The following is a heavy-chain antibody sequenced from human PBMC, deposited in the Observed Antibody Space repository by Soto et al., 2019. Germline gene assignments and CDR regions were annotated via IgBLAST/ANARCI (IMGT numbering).Heavy chain of an antibody. CDR1: GVSISSSSYY. V-gene: IGHV4-39*01. J-gene: IGHJ4*02. D-gene: IGHD6-13*01. CDR3: ARGGGQQLADWHFSARYYFDY. Sequence: SETLSLTCTVSGVSISSSSYYWGWIRQPPGKGLEWIGSIYYSGSTYYNPSLKSRVTISVDTSKNQFSLKLSSVTAADTAVYYCARGGGQQLADWHFSARYYFDYWGQGTLVTVSS. CDR2: IYYSGST.